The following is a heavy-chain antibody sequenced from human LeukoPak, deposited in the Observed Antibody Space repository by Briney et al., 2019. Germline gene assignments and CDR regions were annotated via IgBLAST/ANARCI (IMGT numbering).Heavy chain of an antibody. J-gene: IGHJ5*02. CDR3: ARDFVVASFDP. V-gene: IGHV3-48*01. D-gene: IGHD2-2*01. Sequence: GGSLRLSCAASGFTFSSYAMSWVRQAPGKGLEWVSYISSSSTTIYYADSVRGRFTISRDNAKNSLFLQMDSLRAEDTAVYYCARDFVVASFDPWGQGTLVTVSS. CDR2: ISSSSTTI. CDR1: GFTFSSYA.